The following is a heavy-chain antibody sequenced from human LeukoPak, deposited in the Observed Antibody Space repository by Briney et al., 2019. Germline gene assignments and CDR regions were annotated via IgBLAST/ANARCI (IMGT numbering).Heavy chain of an antibody. D-gene: IGHD6-13*01. V-gene: IGHV1-18*01. CDR3: ARDRTRYSSSWHLFDY. CDR1: GYTFTSYG. CDR2: ISAYNGST. J-gene: IGHJ4*02. Sequence: ASVKVSCKASGYTFTSYGISWVRQAPGQGLEWMGWISAYNGSTNYAQKLQGRVTMTTDTSTSTAYMELRSLRSDDTAVYYCARDRTRYSSSWHLFDYWGQGTLVTVSS.